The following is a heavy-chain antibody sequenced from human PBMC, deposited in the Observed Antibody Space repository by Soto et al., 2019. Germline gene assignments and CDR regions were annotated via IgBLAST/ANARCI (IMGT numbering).Heavy chain of an antibody. V-gene: IGHV3-7*03. CDR1: GFTFGNNW. J-gene: IGHJ4*02. CDR2: IERDGSEK. CDR3: ASLEWESSGYADY. D-gene: IGHD3-3*01. Sequence: EVQLVESGGGLVQPGGSLRLSCAASGFTFGNNWMSWVRQAPGKGLEWVANIERDGSEKYYVDSVKGRFAISRENAKNTLYLQMNSLRADDTAVYYCASLEWESSGYADYWGQGTLVTVSS.